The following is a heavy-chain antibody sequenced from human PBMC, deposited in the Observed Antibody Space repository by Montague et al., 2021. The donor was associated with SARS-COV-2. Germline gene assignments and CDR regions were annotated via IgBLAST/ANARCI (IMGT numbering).Heavy chain of an antibody. Sequence: SETLSLTCTVSGASVSSSDWGWIRQSPGKGLEWNGYFYSVGSTDYNPSLKSRVTISRDTSKNQFSLKVRSVTAADTAIYYCARETMTADAFDIWGQGTMVTVSS. D-gene: IGHD1-14*01. V-gene: IGHV4-59*02. CDR1: GASVSSSD. CDR2: FYSVGST. J-gene: IGHJ3*02. CDR3: ARETMTADAFDI.